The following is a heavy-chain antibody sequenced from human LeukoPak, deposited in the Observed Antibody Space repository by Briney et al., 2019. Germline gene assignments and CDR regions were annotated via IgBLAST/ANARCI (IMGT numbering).Heavy chain of an antibody. J-gene: IGHJ4*02. CDR2: ISSSSSTI. D-gene: IGHD3-10*01. V-gene: IGHV3-48*01. Sequence: GGSLRLSCAASGFTFSSYSMNWVRQAPGKGLEWVSHISSSSSTIYYADSVKGRFTISRDNAKDSLYLQMNSLRAEDTAVYYCARAGFTFSDYFGSFFDYWGQGTLVTVSS. CDR1: GFTFSSYS. CDR3: ARAGFTFSDYFGSFFDY.